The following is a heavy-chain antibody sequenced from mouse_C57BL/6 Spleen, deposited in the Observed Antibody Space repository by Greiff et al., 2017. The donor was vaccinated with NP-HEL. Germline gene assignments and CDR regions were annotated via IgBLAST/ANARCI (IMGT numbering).Heavy chain of an antibody. CDR2: IHPNSGST. Sequence: QVHVKQPGAELVKPGASVKLSCKASGYTFTSYWMHWVKQRPGQGLEWIGMIHPNSGSTNYNEKFKSKATLTVDKSSSTAYMQLSSLTSEDSAVYYCASLGYSFDYWGQGTTLTVSS. J-gene: IGHJ2*01. V-gene: IGHV1-64*01. CDR1: GYTFTSYW. CDR3: ASLGYSFDY. D-gene: IGHD3-1*01.